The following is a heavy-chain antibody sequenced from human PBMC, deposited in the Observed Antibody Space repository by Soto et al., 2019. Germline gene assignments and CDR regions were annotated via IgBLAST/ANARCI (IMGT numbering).Heavy chain of an antibody. CDR2: IKQDGSEK. D-gene: IGHD5-12*01. CDR1: GFTFSSYR. J-gene: IGHJ3*02. CDR3: ARDCAPGMATRGGDAFDI. V-gene: IGHV3-7*03. Sequence: LRLSCAASGFTFSSYRMSWVRQAAGKGLEWVANIKQDGSEKYYVDSVKGRFTISRDNAKNSLYLQMNSLRAEDTAVYYCARDCAPGMATRGGDAFDIWGQGTMVTVSS.